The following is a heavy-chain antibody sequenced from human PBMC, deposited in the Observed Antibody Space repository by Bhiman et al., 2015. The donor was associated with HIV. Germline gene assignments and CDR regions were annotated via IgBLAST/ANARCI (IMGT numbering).Heavy chain of an antibody. CDR1: GFTFDDYA. V-gene: IGHV3-9*01. J-gene: IGHJ3*02. D-gene: IGHD4-17*01. Sequence: EVQLVESGGGLVQPGRSLRLSCAASGFTFDDYAMHWVRQAPGKGLEWVSGISWNSGSIGYADSVKGRFTISRDNAKNSLYLQMNSLRAEDTALYYCAKVYLGAYYGDYVGAFDIWGQGTMVTVSS. CDR2: ISWNSGSI. CDR3: AKVYLGAYYGDYVGAFDI.